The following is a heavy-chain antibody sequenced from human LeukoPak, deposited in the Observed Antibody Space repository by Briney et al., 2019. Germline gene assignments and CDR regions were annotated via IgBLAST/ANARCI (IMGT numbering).Heavy chain of an antibody. J-gene: IGHJ6*03. CDR3: AGSSQGVAGTVSPPDYYYYYYMDV. Sequence: PSETLSLTCAVYGGSFSGYYWSWIRQPPGKGLEWIGEINHSGSTNYNPSLTSRGTISVDTSKNQFSLRLRTGNAADTAVYYCAGSSQGVAGTVSPPDYYYYYYMDVWGKGTTVTVSS. D-gene: IGHD6-19*01. CDR1: GGSFSGYY. CDR2: INHSGST. V-gene: IGHV4-34*01.